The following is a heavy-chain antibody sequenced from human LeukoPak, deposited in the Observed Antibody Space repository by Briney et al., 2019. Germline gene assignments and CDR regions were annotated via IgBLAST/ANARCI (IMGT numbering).Heavy chain of an antibody. J-gene: IGHJ4*02. V-gene: IGHV1-69*13. Sequence: GVSVKVSCKASGGTFSSYAISWVRQAPGQGLEWMGGIIPIFGTANYAQKFQGRVTITADESTSTAYMELSSLRSEDTAVYYCARDGSGYSYENKPFDYWGQGTLVTVSS. CDR3: ARDGSGYSYENKPFDY. CDR2: IIPIFGTA. CDR1: GGTFSSYA. D-gene: IGHD5-18*01.